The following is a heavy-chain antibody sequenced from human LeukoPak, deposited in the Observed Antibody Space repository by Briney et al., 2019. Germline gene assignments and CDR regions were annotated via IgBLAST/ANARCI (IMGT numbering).Heavy chain of an antibody. CDR3: ARAVIVVVPAAPDY. J-gene: IGHJ4*02. Sequence: GSLRLSCAASGFTFSSYAMHWVRQAPGKGLEWVAVISYDGSNKYYADSVKGRFTISRDNSKNTLYLQMNSLRAEDTAVHYCARAVIVVVPAAPDYWGQGTLVTVSS. CDR1: GFTFSSYA. CDR2: ISYDGSNK. V-gene: IGHV3-30-3*01. D-gene: IGHD2-2*01.